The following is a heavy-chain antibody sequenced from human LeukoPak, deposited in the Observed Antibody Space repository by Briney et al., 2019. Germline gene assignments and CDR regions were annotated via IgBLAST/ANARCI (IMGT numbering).Heavy chain of an antibody. CDR2: FDPEDGET. J-gene: IGHJ4*02. Sequence: ASVKVSCKVSGYTLTELSMHWVRQAPGKGLEWMGGFDPEDGETIYAQKFQGRVTMTEDTSTDTAYMELSSLRSEDRAVYYCATVGDYDFWSGYVLDYWGQGTLVTVSS. CDR3: ATVGDYDFWSGYVLDY. CDR1: GYTLTELS. V-gene: IGHV1-24*01. D-gene: IGHD3-3*01.